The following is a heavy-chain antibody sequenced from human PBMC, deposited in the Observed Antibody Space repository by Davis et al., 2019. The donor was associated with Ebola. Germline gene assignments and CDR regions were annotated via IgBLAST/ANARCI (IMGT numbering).Heavy chain of an antibody. Sequence: GESLKISCAASGFTFSIYWMTWVRQAPGKGLEWVANIKPDGSEKYYVDSVKGRFTISRDNAKNSLYLQMNSLRAEDTAIYYGARGRRLDVWGQGTTVTVSS. CDR1: GFTFSIYW. CDR2: IKPDGSEK. V-gene: IGHV3-7*03. CDR3: ARGRRLDV. J-gene: IGHJ6*02.